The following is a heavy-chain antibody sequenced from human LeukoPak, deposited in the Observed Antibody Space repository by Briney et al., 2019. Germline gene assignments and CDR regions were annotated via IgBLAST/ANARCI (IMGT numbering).Heavy chain of an antibody. D-gene: IGHD3-9*01. CDR1: GGTFSSYA. CDR2: TIPIFGTA. CDR3: ARKDFDWSRHYYYGMDV. Sequence: SVKVSCKASGGTFSSYAISWVRQAPGQGFEWMGGTIPIFGTANYAQKFQGRVTITADESTSTAYMELSSLRSEDTAVYYCARKDFDWSRHYYYGMDVWGQGTTVTVSS. J-gene: IGHJ6*02. V-gene: IGHV1-69*13.